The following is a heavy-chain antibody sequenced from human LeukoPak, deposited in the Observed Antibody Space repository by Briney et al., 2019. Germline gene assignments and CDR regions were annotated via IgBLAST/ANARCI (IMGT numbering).Heavy chain of an antibody. CDR3: AKGAVEQWLVLYFDY. D-gene: IGHD6-19*01. Sequence: GGSLRLSCAASGFTFDDYAMHWVRQAPGKGLEWVSLISWDGGSTYYADSVKGRFTISRDNSKNSLCLQMNSLRAEDTALYYCAKGAVEQWLVLYFDYWGQGTLVTVSS. CDR2: ISWDGGST. J-gene: IGHJ4*02. CDR1: GFTFDDYA. V-gene: IGHV3-43D*04.